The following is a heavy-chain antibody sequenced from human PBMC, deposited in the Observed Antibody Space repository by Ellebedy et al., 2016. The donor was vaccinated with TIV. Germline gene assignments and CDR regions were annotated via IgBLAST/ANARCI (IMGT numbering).Heavy chain of an antibody. V-gene: IGHV3-23*01. CDR1: RFTFNNYA. Sequence: GESLKISCAASRFTFNNYAMSWVRQAPGKGLEWVSTISHTGSRTYYTDSVEGRFTISRDNSKKTLYLQMNSLRAEDTAIYYCAKGRGGGSDSSAPRYYFDYWGLGTLVTVSS. CDR2: ISHTGSRT. D-gene: IGHD3-22*01. J-gene: IGHJ4*02. CDR3: AKGRGGGSDSSAPRYYFDY.